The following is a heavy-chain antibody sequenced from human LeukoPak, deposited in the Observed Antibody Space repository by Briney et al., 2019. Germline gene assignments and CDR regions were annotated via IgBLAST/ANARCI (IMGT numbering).Heavy chain of an antibody. Sequence: SETLSLTCSVSGDSISTSSYYWSWIRQPAGKGLEWIGRIYTSGSTNYNPSLKSRVTMSVDTSKNQFSLKLSSVTAADTAVYYCARSEVQLERGPPNYYYYYMDVWGKGTTVTISS. CDR1: GDSISTSSYY. CDR3: ARSEVQLERGPPNYYYYYMDV. D-gene: IGHD1-1*01. CDR2: IYTSGST. V-gene: IGHV4-61*02. J-gene: IGHJ6*03.